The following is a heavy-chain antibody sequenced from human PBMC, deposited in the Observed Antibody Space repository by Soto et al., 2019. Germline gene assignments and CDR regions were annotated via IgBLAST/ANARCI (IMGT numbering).Heavy chain of an antibody. D-gene: IGHD6-13*01. CDR3: AFPTIPAGAKTGFDY. CDR2: ISGSGGST. J-gene: IGHJ4*02. V-gene: IGHV3-23*01. CDR1: GFTFSSYT. Sequence: EVQLLESGGGLVQPGGSLRLSCAASGFTFSSYTMSWLRQAPGKGLEWVSAISGSGGSTDYADSVKGRFTISRDNSKNTLYLQMNSLRAEDTAIYYCAFPTIPAGAKTGFDYWGQGTLVTVSS.